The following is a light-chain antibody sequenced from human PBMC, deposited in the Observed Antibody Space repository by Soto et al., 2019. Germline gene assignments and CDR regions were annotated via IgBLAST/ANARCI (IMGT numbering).Light chain of an antibody. CDR1: QSVSSSY. V-gene: IGKV3-20*01. CDR3: QQYGRSPEYT. J-gene: IGKJ2*01. CDR2: GAS. Sequence: EIVLTQSPGTLSLSPGERATLSCRASQSVSSSYLAWYQQKLGQAPRLLIYGASTRATGIPDRFSGSGSGTDFTLTISILEPEDFAVYYCQQYGRSPEYTFGQGTKLEIK.